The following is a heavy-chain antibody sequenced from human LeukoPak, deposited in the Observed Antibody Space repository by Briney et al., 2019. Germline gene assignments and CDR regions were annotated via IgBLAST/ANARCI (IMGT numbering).Heavy chain of an antibody. J-gene: IGHJ2*01. V-gene: IGHV3-23*01. Sequence: PGGSLRLSCAASGFTFSSYAMSWVRQAPGKGLEWVSAISGSGGSTYYADSVKGRFTISRDNSKNTLYLQMNSLRAEDTAVYYCAKDSSRERCSSTSCYYRGPRYFDLWGRGTLVTVSS. D-gene: IGHD2-2*01. CDR3: AKDSSRERCSSTSCYYRGPRYFDL. CDR1: GFTFSSYA. CDR2: ISGSGGST.